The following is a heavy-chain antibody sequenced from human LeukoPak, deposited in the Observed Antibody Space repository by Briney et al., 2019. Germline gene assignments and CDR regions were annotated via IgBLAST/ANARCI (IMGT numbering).Heavy chain of an antibody. Sequence: PGGSLRLSCAASGFTFSSYWMHWVRQAPGKGLVWVSRMNSDGSTTTYADSVKGRFTISRDNAKSTLYLQMNSLRAEDTAVYYCARERASGYDSDYWGQGTLVTVSS. V-gene: IGHV3-74*01. D-gene: IGHD5-12*01. CDR2: MNSDGSTT. CDR3: ARERASGYDSDY. CDR1: GFTFSSYW. J-gene: IGHJ4*02.